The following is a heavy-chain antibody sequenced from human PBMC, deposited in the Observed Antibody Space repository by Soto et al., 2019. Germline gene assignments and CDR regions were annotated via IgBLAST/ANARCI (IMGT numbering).Heavy chain of an antibody. CDR2: INAGNGNT. V-gene: IGHV1-3*01. D-gene: IGHD6-19*01. J-gene: IGHJ1*01. CDR3: ARGIQQWLTEYFQY. Sequence: PSVKVSSKAAGYTFTSYAMHWVRQAPGQRLEWMGWINAGNGNTKYSQKFQGRVTITRDTSASTAYMELSSLRSEDTAVYYCARGIQQWLTEYFQYWGQGTLVTVSS. CDR1: GYTFTSYA.